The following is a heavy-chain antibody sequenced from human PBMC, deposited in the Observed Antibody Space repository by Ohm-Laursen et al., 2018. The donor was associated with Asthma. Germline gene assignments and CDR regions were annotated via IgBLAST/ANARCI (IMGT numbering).Heavy chain of an antibody. CDR1: GGSVSGFY. CDR3: ARLDWARSMFDS. V-gene: IGHV4-59*02. CDR2: MHSRGGA. J-gene: IGHJ4*02. Sequence: SDTLSLTCAVSGGSVSGFYWSWVRQVPGRELEWIAHMHSRGGANYNHSLESRVTLSIDTSKNQVSLSLRSMTAADTALYFCARLDWARSMFDSWGQGTLVIVSS. D-gene: IGHD3-9*01.